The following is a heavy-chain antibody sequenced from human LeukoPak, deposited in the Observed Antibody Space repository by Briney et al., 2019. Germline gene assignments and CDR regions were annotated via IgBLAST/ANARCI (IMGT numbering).Heavy chain of an antibody. CDR1: GGSIRSYY. CDR2: NPYSGST. V-gene: IGHV4-59*01. CDR3: ESGGNANFDY. J-gene: IGHJ4*02. D-gene: IGHD4-23*01. Sequence: SETLYVTCTFPGGSIRSYYCSWIRQPPGKGVEGIGYNPYSGSTNYNPSLKSRVTISVDTSKNPLSLKLSSVTAADTAVYYWESGGNANFDYWGQGTLVTVSS.